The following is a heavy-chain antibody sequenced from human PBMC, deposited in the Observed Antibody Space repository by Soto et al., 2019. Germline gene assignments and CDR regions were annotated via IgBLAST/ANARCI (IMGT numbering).Heavy chain of an antibody. CDR2: ISAYNGNT. D-gene: IGHD3-22*01. CDR1: GYTFTSYG. CDR3: AADPIDDSSLPPMGY. V-gene: IGHV1-18*01. Sequence: ASVKVSCKASGYTFTSYGISWVRQAPGQGLEWMGWISAYNGNTNYAQKLQGRVTMTRDTSTSTAYMELSSLRSEDTAAYYCAADPIDDSSLPPMGYWGQGTLVTVSS. J-gene: IGHJ4*02.